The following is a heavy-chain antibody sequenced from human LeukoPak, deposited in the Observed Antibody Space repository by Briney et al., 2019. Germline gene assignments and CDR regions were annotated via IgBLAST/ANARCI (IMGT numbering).Heavy chain of an antibody. CDR2: IYYSGST. CDR1: GGSISSSSYY. V-gene: IGHV4-39*07. J-gene: IGHJ4*02. Sequence: SETLSLTCTVSGGSISSSSYYWGWIRQPPGKGLEWIGSIYYSGSTYYNPSLKSRVTISVDTSKNQFSLKLSSVTAADTAVYYCARDRGGSAMGGPFDYWGQGTLVTVSS. D-gene: IGHD1-26*01. CDR3: ARDRGGSAMGGPFDY.